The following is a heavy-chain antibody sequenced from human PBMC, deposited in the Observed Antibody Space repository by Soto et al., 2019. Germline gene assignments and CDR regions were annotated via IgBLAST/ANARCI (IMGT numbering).Heavy chain of an antibody. CDR1: GGTFSSYT. J-gene: IGHJ3*02. CDR3: ARDRRITMVRGVMDI. Sequence: SVKVSCKASGGTFSSYTISWVRQAPGQGLEWMGRIIPILGIANYAQKFQGRVTITADKSTSTAYMELSSLRSEDTAVYYCARDRRITMVRGVMDIWGQGTMVTVSS. V-gene: IGHV1-69*04. D-gene: IGHD3-10*01. CDR2: IIPILGIA.